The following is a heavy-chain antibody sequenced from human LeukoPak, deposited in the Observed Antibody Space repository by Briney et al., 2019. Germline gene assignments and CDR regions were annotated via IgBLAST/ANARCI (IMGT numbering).Heavy chain of an antibody. V-gene: IGHV3-66*01. Sequence: GGSLRLSCAASGFTVSSNYMSWVRQAPGKGLEWVSVIYSGGSTYYADSVKGRFTISRDNSKNTLYLQMNSLRAEDTAVYYCARGRITMVRGVKVRRGDYYYMDVWGKGTTVTISS. CDR3: ARGRITMVRGVKVRRGDYYYMDV. D-gene: IGHD3-10*01. J-gene: IGHJ6*03. CDR1: GFTVSSNY. CDR2: IYSGGST.